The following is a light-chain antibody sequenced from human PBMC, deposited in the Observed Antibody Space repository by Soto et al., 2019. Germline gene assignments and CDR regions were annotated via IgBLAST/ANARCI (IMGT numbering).Light chain of an antibody. CDR3: QQYNSYSWT. J-gene: IGKJ1*01. Sequence: DIQMTQSPSTLSASVGDGVTITCRASQSISSWLAWYQQKPGEAPNLLIYDASSLESGVPSRFSGSGSGTEFTLTISSLQPDDFATYYCQQYNSYSWTFGQGTKVEIK. CDR1: QSISSW. V-gene: IGKV1-5*01. CDR2: DAS.